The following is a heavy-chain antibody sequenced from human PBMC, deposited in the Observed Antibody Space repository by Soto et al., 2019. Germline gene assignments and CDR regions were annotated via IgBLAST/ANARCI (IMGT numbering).Heavy chain of an antibody. Sequence: QVQLQVSGPGLVKPSETLSLTCSVSGGSISNYYCSWFRQPPGKGLDWIGHMHYGGNSAYNPSLRSRVTMSVEASKNQFPRNLSFVTAADTARYFCARQGFGAIPGLVEVWCQGTTVTVSS. CDR1: GGSISNYY. CDR3: ARQGFGAIPGLVEV. CDR2: MHYGGNS. J-gene: IGHJ6*02. D-gene: IGHD3-10*01. V-gene: IGHV4-59*08.